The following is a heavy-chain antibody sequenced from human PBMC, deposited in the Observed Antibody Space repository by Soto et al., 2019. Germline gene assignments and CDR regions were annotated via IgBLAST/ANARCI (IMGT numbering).Heavy chain of an antibody. CDR3: ARRDFDEAFDY. CDR1: GGSISSYY. Sequence: PSETLSLTCTVSGGSISSYYWSWIRQPPGKGLEWIGYIYYSGSTNYNPSLKSRVTISVDTSKNQFSLKLSSVTAADTAVYYCARRDFDEAFDYWGQGTLVTVSS. V-gene: IGHV4-59*08. D-gene: IGHD3-9*01. J-gene: IGHJ4*02. CDR2: IYYSGST.